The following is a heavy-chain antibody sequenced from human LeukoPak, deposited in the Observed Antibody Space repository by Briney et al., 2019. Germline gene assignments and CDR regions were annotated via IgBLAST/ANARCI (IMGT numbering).Heavy chain of an antibody. J-gene: IGHJ4*02. Sequence: GECLRISCKGSGYSFTNYWIGWVRQMPGKGLEWMGIIYPGDSDTRYSPSFQGQVTISADKSISTAYLQWSSLKASDTAMYYCARLMAVAGTRHPDYWGQGTLVTVSS. CDR1: GYSFTNYW. CDR3: ARLMAVAGTRHPDY. D-gene: IGHD6-19*01. V-gene: IGHV5-51*01. CDR2: IYPGDSDT.